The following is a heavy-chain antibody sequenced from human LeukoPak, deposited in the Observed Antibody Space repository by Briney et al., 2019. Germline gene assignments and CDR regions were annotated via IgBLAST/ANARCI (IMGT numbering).Heavy chain of an antibody. J-gene: IGHJ4*02. Sequence: ASVKVSCKASGYTFTSYGISWVRQAPGQGLEWMGWINAYNGNTNYAQKLQGRVTMTTDTSTSTAYMELRSLRSDDTAVYYCARDYDILTGYYTQPDYWGQGTLVTVSS. CDR2: INAYNGNT. D-gene: IGHD3-9*01. V-gene: IGHV1-18*01. CDR3: ARDYDILTGYYTQPDY. CDR1: GYTFTSYG.